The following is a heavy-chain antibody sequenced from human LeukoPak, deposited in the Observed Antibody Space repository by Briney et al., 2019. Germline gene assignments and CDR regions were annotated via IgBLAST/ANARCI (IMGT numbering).Heavy chain of an antibody. V-gene: IGHV3-74*01. CDR3: ARERSSGGLDY. CDR2: ITTDGSST. CDR1: GFTSSIYW. D-gene: IGHD6-19*01. J-gene: IGHJ4*02. Sequence: PGGSLRLSCAASGFTSSIYWMHWVRQVPGKGLLWVSRITTDGSSTSYAYSVKGRFTNSRDNAKNTLYMQMTSLRAEYTAVYYCARERSSGGLDYWGQGTLVTVSS.